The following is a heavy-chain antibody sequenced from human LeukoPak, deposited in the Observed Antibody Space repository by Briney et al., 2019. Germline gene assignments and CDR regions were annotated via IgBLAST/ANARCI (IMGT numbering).Heavy chain of an antibody. Sequence: GGSLRLSCAASGFTFSSYGMHWVRQAPGKGLEWVAFIRYDGSNKYYADSVKGRFTISRDNSKNTLYLQMNSLRAEDTAVYYCAKDADGYSSSWYRFDYWGQGTLVTVSS. J-gene: IGHJ4*02. CDR3: AKDADGYSSSWYRFDY. CDR2: IRYDGSNK. CDR1: GFTFSSYG. D-gene: IGHD6-13*01. V-gene: IGHV3-30*02.